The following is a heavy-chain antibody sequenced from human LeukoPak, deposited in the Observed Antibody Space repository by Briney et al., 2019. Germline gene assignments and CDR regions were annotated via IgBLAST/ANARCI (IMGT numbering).Heavy chain of an antibody. J-gene: IGHJ4*02. V-gene: IGHV1-18*04. D-gene: IGHD6-19*01. Sequence: GASVTVSCKTSGYMVSDYYMHWVRQAPGQGVEWMGWISAYNGNTNYAQKLQGRVTMTTDTSTSTAYMELRSLRSDDTAVYYCARGGPPIAVAGYYFDYWGQGTLVTVSS. CDR3: ARGGPPIAVAGYYFDY. CDR1: GYMVSDYY. CDR2: ISAYNGNT.